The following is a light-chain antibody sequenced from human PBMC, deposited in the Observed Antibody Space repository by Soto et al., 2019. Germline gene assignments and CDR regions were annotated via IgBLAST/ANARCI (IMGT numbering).Light chain of an antibody. CDR1: QSISSY. CDR3: QQTDSFPRT. CDR2: AAS. V-gene: IGKV1-39*01. Sequence: DIQMTQSPHSVSESXGDRVAITXXASQSISSYLNWYQHKPGKAPKLLIYAASSLQTGVPSRFSGSRSGTDFALTISSLQRDDFATYYCQQTDSFPRTFGQGTKVDIK. J-gene: IGKJ1*01.